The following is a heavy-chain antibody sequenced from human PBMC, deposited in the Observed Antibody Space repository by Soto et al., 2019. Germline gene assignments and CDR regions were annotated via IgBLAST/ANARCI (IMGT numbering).Heavy chain of an antibody. CDR2: THGSGIT. Sequence: QVQLKESGPGLVKPSETMSLTCTVSGASITGYHWRWIRQPPGKGLEWIGYTHGSGITNYNPSLQSRVTISVDTSKNHFSLKLSSVTASDTAVYYCASYIEGGGGRGYWGQGHLLTVSS. CDR1: GASITGYH. CDR3: ASYIEGGGGRGY. V-gene: IGHV4-59*01. J-gene: IGHJ4*02. D-gene: IGHD1-26*01.